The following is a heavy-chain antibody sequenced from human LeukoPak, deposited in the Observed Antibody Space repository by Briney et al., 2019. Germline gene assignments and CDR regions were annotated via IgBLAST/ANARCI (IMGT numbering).Heavy chain of an antibody. CDR1: GFTFSSYE. Sequence: GGSLRLSCAASGFTFSSYEMNWVRQAPGKGLEWVSYISSSGSTIHYADSVKGRFTISRDNAKNSLYLQMNSLRAEDTAVYYCAKGRSADGSGYYTNWFDPWGQGTLVTVSS. J-gene: IGHJ5*02. CDR3: AKGRSADGSGYYTNWFDP. V-gene: IGHV3-48*03. D-gene: IGHD3-22*01. CDR2: ISSSGSTI.